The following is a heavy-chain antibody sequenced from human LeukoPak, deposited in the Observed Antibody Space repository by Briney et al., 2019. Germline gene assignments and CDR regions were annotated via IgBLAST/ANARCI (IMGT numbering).Heavy chain of an antibody. D-gene: IGHD6-13*01. CDR3: ASSPQLDYFDY. CDR2: IYYSGST. CDR1: GGSISSYY. Sequence: PSETLSLTCTVSGGSISSYYWSWIRQPPGKGLEWIGYIYYSGSTNYNPSLKSRVTISVDTSKNQFSLKLSSVTAADTAMYYCASSPQLDYFDYWGQGTLVILSS. V-gene: IGHV4-59*01. J-gene: IGHJ4*02.